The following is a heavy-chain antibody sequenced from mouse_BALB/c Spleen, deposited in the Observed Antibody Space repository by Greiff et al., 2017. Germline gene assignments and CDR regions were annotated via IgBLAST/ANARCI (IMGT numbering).Heavy chain of an antibody. CDR3: ARWNYDYEGAFAD. Sequence: EVQLQESGPSLVKPSQTLSLTCSVTGDSITSGYWNWVRQFPGNKLEYMGYISYSGSTYYNPSLKSRISITRDTSTNQYYLQLNSVTTEDTATYYCARWNYDYEGAFADWGQGTLVTVSA. V-gene: IGHV3-8*02. CDR2: ISYSGST. D-gene: IGHD2-4*01. J-gene: IGHJ3*01. CDR1: GDSITSGY.